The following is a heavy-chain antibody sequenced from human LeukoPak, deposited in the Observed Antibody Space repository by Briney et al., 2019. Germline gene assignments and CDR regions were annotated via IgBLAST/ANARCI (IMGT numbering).Heavy chain of an antibody. CDR2: INWNGGST. D-gene: IGHD4-17*01. J-gene: IGHJ6*03. CDR1: GFTFDDYG. Sequence: GGSLRLSCAASGFTFDDYGMSWVRQAPGRGLEWVSGINWNGGSTGYADSVKGRFTISRDNSKNTLYLQIDSLRAEDTAVYYCAKEVRDYVTYYYMDVWGKGTAVTVSS. CDR3: AKEVRDYVTYYYMDV. V-gene: IGHV3-20*04.